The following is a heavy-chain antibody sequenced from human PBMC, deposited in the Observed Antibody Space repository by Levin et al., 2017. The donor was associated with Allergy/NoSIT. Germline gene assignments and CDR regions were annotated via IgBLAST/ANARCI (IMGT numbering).Heavy chain of an antibody. D-gene: IGHD6-19*01. CDR1: GDSISSVNYY. V-gene: IGHV4-39*01. J-gene: IGHJ4*02. CDR2: IYHSGTT. CDR3: ARGTAVAGPLFDY. Sequence: SETLSLTCTVSGDSISSVNYYWGWIRQPPGKGLEWIGRIYHSGTTNYNPSLKSRVTISVDTSKNQFSLKLSSVTAADTAVYYCARGTAVAGPLFDYWGQGTLVTVSS.